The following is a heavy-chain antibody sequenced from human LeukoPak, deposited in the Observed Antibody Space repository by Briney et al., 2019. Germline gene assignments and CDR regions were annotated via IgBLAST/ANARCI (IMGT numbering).Heavy chain of an antibody. Sequence: SVKASCKASGGTFSSYAISWVRQAPGQGLEWMGGIIPIFGTANYAQKFQGRVTITADESTSTAYMELSSLRSEDTAVYYCASTGRYGDDGWGAYYYYMDVWGKGTTVTVSS. CDR1: GGTFSSYA. J-gene: IGHJ6*03. CDR3: ASTGRYGDDGWGAYYYYMDV. CDR2: IIPIFGTA. V-gene: IGHV1-69*13. D-gene: IGHD4-17*01.